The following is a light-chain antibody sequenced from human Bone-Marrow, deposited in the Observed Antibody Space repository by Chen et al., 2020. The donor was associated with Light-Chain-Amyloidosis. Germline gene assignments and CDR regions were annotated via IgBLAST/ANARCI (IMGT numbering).Light chain of an antibody. CDR3: QTWGTGYVV. Sequence: VLTQSPSAPASLGASVTLPCTLRSGHSNYVNAWHQQQPERGLRDLLKVNSDGSHSRGDGIPDRFSGASSGAERYLTISSLQSEDEADYYWQTWGTGYVVFGGGTKLTVL. V-gene: IGLV4-69*01. CDR2: VNSDGSH. CDR1: SGHSNYV. J-gene: IGLJ2*01.